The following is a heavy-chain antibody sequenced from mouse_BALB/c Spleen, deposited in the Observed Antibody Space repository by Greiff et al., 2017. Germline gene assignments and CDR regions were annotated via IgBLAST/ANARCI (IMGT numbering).Heavy chain of an antibody. D-gene: IGHD2-1*01. Sequence: QVQLQQSGPGLVQPSQSLSITCTVSGFSLTSYGVHWVRQSPGKGLEWLGVIWSGGSTDYNAAFISRLSISKDNSKSQVFFKMNSLQANDTAIYYCARNGGYYGNPYAMDYWGQGTSVTVSS. J-gene: IGHJ4*01. CDR2: IWSGGST. CDR1: GFSLTSYG. CDR3: ARNGGYYGNPYAMDY. V-gene: IGHV2-2*02.